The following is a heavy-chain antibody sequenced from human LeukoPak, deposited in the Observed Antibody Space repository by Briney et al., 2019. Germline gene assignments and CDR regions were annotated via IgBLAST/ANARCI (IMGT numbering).Heavy chain of an antibody. V-gene: IGHV4-61*02. Sequence: PSETLSLTCTVSGGSVSSDTYYWSWIRQPAGKGLEWIGRFYTSGSTNYSPSLKSRVTLSVDTSKNQFSLKLSSVTAADTAVYYCARDLGLDAFDIWGQGTMVTVSS. CDR1: GGSVSSDTYY. CDR2: FYTSGST. J-gene: IGHJ3*02. CDR3: ARDLGLDAFDI.